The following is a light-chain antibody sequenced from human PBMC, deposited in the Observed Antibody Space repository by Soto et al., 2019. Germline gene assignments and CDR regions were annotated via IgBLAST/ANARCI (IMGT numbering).Light chain of an antibody. CDR3: TSWTSSNSYV. J-gene: IGLJ1*01. CDR1: SSDVGAYNY. V-gene: IGLV2-14*01. Sequence: QSALTQPASGSGSPAQSITISCTGTSSDVGAYNYVSWYQQYPGKAPKLMIFDVSNRPSGISHRFSGSKSGDTASLTISGLHADDEADYYCTSWTSSNSYVFGTGTKVTVL. CDR2: DVS.